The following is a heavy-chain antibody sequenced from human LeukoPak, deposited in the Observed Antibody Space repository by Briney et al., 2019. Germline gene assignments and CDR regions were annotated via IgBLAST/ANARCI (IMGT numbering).Heavy chain of an antibody. D-gene: IGHD3-10*01. CDR3: ASGREWFGELGVDP. Sequence: PSETLSLTCAVSGGSISSSNWWSWVRQPPGKGLEWIGEINHSGSTNYNPSLKSRVTISVDTSKNQFSLKLSSVTAADTAVYYCASGREWFGELGVDPWGQGTLVTVSS. V-gene: IGHV4-4*02. CDR2: INHSGST. CDR1: GGSISSSNW. J-gene: IGHJ5*02.